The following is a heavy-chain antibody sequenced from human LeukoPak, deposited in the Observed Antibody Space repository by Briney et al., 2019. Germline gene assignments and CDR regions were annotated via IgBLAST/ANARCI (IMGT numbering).Heavy chain of an antibody. CDR2: INGDGRRT. V-gene: IGHV3-74*01. D-gene: IGHD4-17*01. CDR3: ARLREGDYHFDY. J-gene: IGHJ4*02. Sequence: PGRSLRLSYVASGFTLSTHWMNWVRQAPGKGLVWVSRINGDGRRTTYADSVKGRFTISRDNAKNTLYLQMNSLRAEDTAVYYCARLREGDYHFDYWGQGTLVTVSS. CDR1: GFTLSTHW.